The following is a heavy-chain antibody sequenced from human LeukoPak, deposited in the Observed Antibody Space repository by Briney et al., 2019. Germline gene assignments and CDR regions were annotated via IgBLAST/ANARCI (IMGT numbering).Heavy chain of an antibody. CDR2: VYPADSDT. V-gene: IGHV5-51*01. J-gene: IGHJ4*02. CDR3: ASQGAPGPLDY. Sequence: KPGESLKISCRGSGYSFPRYWIAWVRQMPGKGLEWMGIVYPADSDTKYSPSFQGQVTISADKSISTAYLQWSSLKASDTAMYYCASQGAPGPLDYWGQGTLVTVSS. CDR1: GYSFPRYW.